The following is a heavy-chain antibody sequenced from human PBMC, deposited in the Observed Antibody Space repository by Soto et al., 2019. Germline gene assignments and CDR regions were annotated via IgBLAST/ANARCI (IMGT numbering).Heavy chain of an antibody. V-gene: IGHV4-59*01. J-gene: IGHJ4*02. CDR3: ARSYCSSTSCYFLD. D-gene: IGHD2-2*01. CDR2: IYYSGST. CDR1: GGSISSYY. Sequence: SETLSLTCTVSGGSISSYYWSWIRQPPGKGLEWIGYIYYSGSTNYNPSLKSRVTISVDTSKNQFSLKLSSVTAADTAVYYCARSYCSSTSCYFLDWGQGTLVTVS.